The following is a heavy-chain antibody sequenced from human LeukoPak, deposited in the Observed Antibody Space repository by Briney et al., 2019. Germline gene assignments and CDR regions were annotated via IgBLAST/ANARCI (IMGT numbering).Heavy chain of an antibody. CDR3: ARDAGSWWPFDY. V-gene: IGHV3-23*01. CDR1: GFTVSSNF. D-gene: IGHD2-15*01. CDR2: ISGDGENK. Sequence: GGSLRLSCAASGFTVSSNFMSWVRQAPGEGLEWVSTISGDGENKHYADFVKGRFTISRDNSRNTLSLQMNSLRVEDTAVYFCARDAGSWWPFDYWGQGALVTVSS. J-gene: IGHJ4*02.